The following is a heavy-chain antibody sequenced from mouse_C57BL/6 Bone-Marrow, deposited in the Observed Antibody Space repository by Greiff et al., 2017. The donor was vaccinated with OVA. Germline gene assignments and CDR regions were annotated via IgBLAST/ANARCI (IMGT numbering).Heavy chain of an antibody. CDR2: IDPENGDT. D-gene: IGHD2-1*01. Sequence: VQLKESGAELVRPGASVHLSFPASGFPIPADSLHWVKQRPEQGLEWIGWIDPENGDTEYASKFQGKATITADTSSNTAYLQLSSLTSEDTAVYYCTSYGNFDYWGQGTTLTVSS. V-gene: IGHV14-4*01. CDR1: GFPIPADS. J-gene: IGHJ2*01. CDR3: TSYGNFDY.